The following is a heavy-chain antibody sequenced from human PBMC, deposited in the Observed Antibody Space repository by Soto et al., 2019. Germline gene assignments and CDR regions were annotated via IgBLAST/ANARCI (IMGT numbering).Heavy chain of an antibody. V-gene: IGHV1-8*01. J-gene: IGHJ3*02. Sequence: ASVKVSCKASGYTFTSYDINWVRQATGQGLEWMGWMNPNSGNTGYAEKFQGRVTMTRNTSISTAYMELSSLRSEDTAVYYCAKYTGITGTYALDIWGQGTMVTVSS. CDR3: AKYTGITGTYALDI. D-gene: IGHD1-20*01. CDR1: GYTFTSYD. CDR2: MNPNSGNT.